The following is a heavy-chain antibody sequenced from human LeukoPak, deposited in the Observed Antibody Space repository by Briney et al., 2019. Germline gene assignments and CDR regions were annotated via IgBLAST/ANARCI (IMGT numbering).Heavy chain of an antibody. D-gene: IGHD6-13*01. J-gene: IGHJ4*02. CDR1: GFTFSTYA. Sequence: PGGSLRLSCAASGFTFSTYAMSWVRLAPGKGLEWVSAISGSGGSTYSADSVKGRFTISRDNSKNTLYLQMNSLRAEDTAVYYCAKGAADDVDFDYWGQGTLVTVSS. CDR2: ISGSGGST. V-gene: IGHV3-23*01. CDR3: AKGAADDVDFDY.